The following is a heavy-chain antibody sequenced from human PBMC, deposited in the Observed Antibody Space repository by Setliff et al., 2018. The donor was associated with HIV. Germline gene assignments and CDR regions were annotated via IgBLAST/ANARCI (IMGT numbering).Heavy chain of an antibody. CDR2: ISAYNGNT. Sequence: GASVKVSCKPSGYTFTTYGLGWVRQAPGQGLEWMGWISAYNGNTNYAQKLQGRVTMTTDTSTSTAYMELRSLRSDDTAVYYCARDQGDRYYNFWSGYAPYFDYWGQGTLVTVSS. D-gene: IGHD3-3*01. V-gene: IGHV1-18*01. CDR3: ARDQGDRYYNFWSGYAPYFDY. CDR1: GYTFTTYG. J-gene: IGHJ4*02.